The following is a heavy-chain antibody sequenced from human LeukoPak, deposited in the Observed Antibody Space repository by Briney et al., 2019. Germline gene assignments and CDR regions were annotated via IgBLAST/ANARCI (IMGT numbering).Heavy chain of an antibody. CDR2: IYPRDSDT. V-gene: IGHV5-51*01. CDR1: GYKFTNYW. CDR3: ARLLAAPYYINY. Sequence: GESLKISCKGSGYKFTNYWIVWVRQMPGQGLEWLGIIYPRDSDTRYSPSFQGQVTISVDTSTDTAYLQWSSLKASDTAMYYCARLLAAPYYINYWGQGTLVTVSS. D-gene: IGHD6-25*01. J-gene: IGHJ4*02.